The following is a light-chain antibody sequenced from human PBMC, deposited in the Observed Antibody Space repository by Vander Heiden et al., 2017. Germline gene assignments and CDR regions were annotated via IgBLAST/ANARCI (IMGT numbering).Light chain of an antibody. CDR1: QSVSSN. Sequence: EIVMTQSPATLSVSPGERATLSCRASQSVSSNLAWYQQKPVQAPRLLIYGASTRATGIPARFSGSGSGTEFTLTMSSLQSEDFAVYYCLEYYNWRRTFGQGTKVEIK. CDR3: LEYYNWRRT. V-gene: IGKV3-15*01. CDR2: GAS. J-gene: IGKJ1*01.